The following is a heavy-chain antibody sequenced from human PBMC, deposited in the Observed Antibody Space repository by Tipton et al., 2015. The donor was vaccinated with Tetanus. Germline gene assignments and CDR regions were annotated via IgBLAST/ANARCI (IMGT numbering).Heavy chain of an antibody. V-gene: IGHV3-7*03. D-gene: IGHD3-10*01. J-gene: IGHJ4*02. CDR2: IKQDGSEK. CDR3: VRDIGGSGSYPDC. Sequence: SLRLSCAASGFTFSSYWMTWVRQAPGKGLEWVANIKQDGSEKYYVDSVKGRFTMSRDNAKNSLYLQMNSLRTEDTAVYYCVRDIGGSGSYPDCWGRGTLVTVSS. CDR1: GFTFSSYW.